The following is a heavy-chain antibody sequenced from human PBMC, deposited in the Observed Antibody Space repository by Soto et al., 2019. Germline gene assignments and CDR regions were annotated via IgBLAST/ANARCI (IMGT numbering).Heavy chain of an antibody. Sequence: GGSLRLSCAASGFTFSSYWMHWVRQAPGKGLVWVSRINSDGSSTSYADSVKGRFTISRDNAKNTLYLQMNSLRAEDTAVYYCARNQDIVAVAGPGDYYYYGMDVWGQGTTVTVSS. V-gene: IGHV3-74*01. D-gene: IGHD6-19*01. CDR2: INSDGSST. CDR1: GFTFSSYW. J-gene: IGHJ6*02. CDR3: ARNQDIVAVAGPGDYYYYGMDV.